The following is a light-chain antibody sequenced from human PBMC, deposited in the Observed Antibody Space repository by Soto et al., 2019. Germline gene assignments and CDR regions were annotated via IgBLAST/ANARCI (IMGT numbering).Light chain of an antibody. Sequence: IQMTQSPKSLSASVGDRVTITCQASQDITNYLNWYQQKPGKAPRLLLYDASSLETGVPSRFSGSGSGTDFTFTISSLQPEDIATYYCQHYAHLLITFAQGTRLEIK. CDR2: DAS. CDR1: QDITNY. V-gene: IGKV1-33*01. J-gene: IGKJ5*01. CDR3: QHYAHLLIT.